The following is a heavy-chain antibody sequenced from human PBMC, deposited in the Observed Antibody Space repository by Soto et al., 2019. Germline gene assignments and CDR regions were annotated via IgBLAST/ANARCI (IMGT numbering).Heavy chain of an antibody. V-gene: IGHV1-3*01. J-gene: IGHJ6*03. CDR3: ARDFYGSGSHYYMDV. CDR2: INAGNGNT. CDR1: GYTFTSYA. D-gene: IGHD3-10*01. Sequence: GASVKVSCKASGYTFTSYAIHWVRQAPGQRLEWMGWINAGNGNTKYSQKFQGRVTITRDTSASTAYMELSSLRSEDTAVYYCARDFYGSGSHYYMDVWGKGTTVTVSS.